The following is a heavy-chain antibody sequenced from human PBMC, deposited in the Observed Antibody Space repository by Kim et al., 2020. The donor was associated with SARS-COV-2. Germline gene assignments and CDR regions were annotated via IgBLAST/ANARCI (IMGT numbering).Heavy chain of an antibody. CDR1: GFTFSTYA. V-gene: IGHV3-23*01. CDR3: EASDF. CDR2: ISDSGLGT. Sequence: GGSLRLSCAASGFTFSTYAMSWTRQAPGKGLEWVSTISDSGLGTHYADSVKGRFNISRDNSKSRLFLEMNYLRVEDTAIYYCEASDFWGQGSLVTVSS. J-gene: IGHJ4*02.